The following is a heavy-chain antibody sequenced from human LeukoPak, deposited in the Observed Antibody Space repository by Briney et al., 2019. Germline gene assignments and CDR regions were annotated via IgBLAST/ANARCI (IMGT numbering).Heavy chain of an antibody. J-gene: IGHJ4*02. CDR1: GFTFSSYW. CDR2: IYSGGST. D-gene: IGHD3-10*01. CDR3: ARVLWFGELLVDY. V-gene: IGHV3-53*01. Sequence: GGSLRLSCAASGFTFSSYWMSWVRQAPGKGLEWVSVIYSGGSTYYADSVKGRFTISRDNSKNTLYLQMNSLRAEDTAVYYCARVLWFGELLVDYWGQGTLVTVSS.